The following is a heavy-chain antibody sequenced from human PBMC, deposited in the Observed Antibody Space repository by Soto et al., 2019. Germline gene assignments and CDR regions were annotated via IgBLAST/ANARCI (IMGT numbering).Heavy chain of an antibody. J-gene: IGHJ6*02. Sequence: PSETLSLTCTVSGGSISSGGYYWSWIRQHPGKGLEWIGYIYYSGSTYYNPSLKSRVTISVETSKNQFSLKLSSVTAADTAVYYCARGGYDFWSGYYSGYYYGMDVWGQGTTVTVSS. CDR3: ARGGYDFWSGYYSGYYYGMDV. D-gene: IGHD3-3*01. CDR1: GGSISSGGYY. V-gene: IGHV4-31*03. CDR2: IYYSGST.